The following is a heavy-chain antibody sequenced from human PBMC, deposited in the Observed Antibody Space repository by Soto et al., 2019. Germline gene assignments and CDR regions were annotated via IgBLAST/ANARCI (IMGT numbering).Heavy chain of an antibody. Sequence: ASVKVSCKASGYSFTSLDINWVRQTAGQGLEWMGWMEPSSGKTGYAQKFHDRVTMTSDTSINTAYMELTTLTSDDTAFYYCARGVTAGVDYWGQGTLVTVSS. CDR3: ARGVTAGVDY. D-gene: IGHD1-26*01. V-gene: IGHV1-8*01. CDR1: GYSFTSLD. J-gene: IGHJ4*02. CDR2: MEPSSGKT.